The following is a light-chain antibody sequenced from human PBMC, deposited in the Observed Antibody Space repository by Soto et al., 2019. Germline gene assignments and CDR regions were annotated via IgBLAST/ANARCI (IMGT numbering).Light chain of an antibody. V-gene: IGKV1-5*01. CDR1: HTIGNW. Sequence: IPMTQSPSTLSASVRDRVTITCRASHTIGNWLAWYQQKTGKAPKLLIYDASSLERGVPSRFSGSRSGTEFTLTISSLKPDDFATYYCQQYDRYSYTFGQGTKLEIK. CDR2: DAS. CDR3: QQYDRYSYT. J-gene: IGKJ2*01.